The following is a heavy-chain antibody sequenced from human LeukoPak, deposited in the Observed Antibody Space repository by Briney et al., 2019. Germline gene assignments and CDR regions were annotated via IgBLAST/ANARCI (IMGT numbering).Heavy chain of an antibody. CDR2: IYYSGST. Sequence: SETLSLTCTVSGGSISSGGYYWSWIRQHPGKGLEWIGYIYYSGSTHYNPSLKSRVTISVDTSKNQFSLKLSSVTAADTAVYYCARLIPSYYYGSGTGWFDPWGQGTLVTVSS. J-gene: IGHJ5*02. CDR3: ARLIPSYYYGSGTGWFDP. V-gene: IGHV4-31*03. D-gene: IGHD3-10*01. CDR1: GGSISSGGYY.